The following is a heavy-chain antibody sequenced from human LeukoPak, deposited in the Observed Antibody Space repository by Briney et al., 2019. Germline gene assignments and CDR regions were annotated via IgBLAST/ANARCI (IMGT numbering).Heavy chain of an antibody. J-gene: IGHJ4*02. V-gene: IGHV3-7*05. D-gene: IGHD3-22*01. Sequence: GGSLRLSCAASGFTFSSYWMSWVRQAPGKGLEWVANIKQDGSEKYYVDSVKGRFTISRDNAKNSLYLQMNSLRAEDTAVYYCAKDSSADDSSGYSYYFDYWGQGTLVTVSS. CDR2: IKQDGSEK. CDR3: AKDSSADDSSGYSYYFDY. CDR1: GFTFSSYW.